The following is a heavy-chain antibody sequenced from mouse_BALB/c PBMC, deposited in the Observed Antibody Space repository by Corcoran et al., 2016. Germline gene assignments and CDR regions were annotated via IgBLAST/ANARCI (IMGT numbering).Heavy chain of an antibody. Sequence: QIQLVQSGPELKKPGETVKISCKASGYTFTNNGMNWVKQAPGKGLKWMGWINTYTGEPTYADDFKGRFAFSLETSASTAYLQINNLKSEDTATYFCAREPDAMDYWGQGPSVTVSS. J-gene: IGHJ4*01. CDR1: GYTFTNNG. V-gene: IGHV9-3-1*01. CDR3: AREPDAMDY. CDR2: INTYTGEP.